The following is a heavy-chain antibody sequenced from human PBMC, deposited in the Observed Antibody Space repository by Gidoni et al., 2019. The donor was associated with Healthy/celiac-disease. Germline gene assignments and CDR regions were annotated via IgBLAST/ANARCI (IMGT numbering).Heavy chain of an antibody. Sequence: VQLLQSGAELKTPGYALTISCKDSGYSFTSYWIGWVRQMPGKGVVWMGIIFPGDSETRYSPACTGPVCISAEKSISTAYLQWSSLKVSDTAMYYCARQGGVVVGTSDAFDIWGQGTMVTVTS. CDR2: IFPGDSET. D-gene: IGHD2-15*01. V-gene: IGHV5-51*01. CDR1: GYSFTSYW. CDR3: ARQGGVVVGTSDAFDI. J-gene: IGHJ3*02.